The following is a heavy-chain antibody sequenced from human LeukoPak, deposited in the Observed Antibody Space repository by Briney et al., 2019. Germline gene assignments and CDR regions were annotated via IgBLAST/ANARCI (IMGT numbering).Heavy chain of an antibody. D-gene: IGHD2-8*02. V-gene: IGHV3-7*01. CDR1: GFTFSDYC. Sequence: GGSLRLSCGASGFTFSDYCMTWVRQAPGKGLEWVANIKPDRSDKYYVDSVKGRFTISRDNAKNSLYLQMNSLRVEDTAVYYCAPYLCWWSDLGYWGHGTLGTVSS. CDR2: IKPDRSDK. J-gene: IGHJ4*01. CDR3: APYLCWWSDLGY.